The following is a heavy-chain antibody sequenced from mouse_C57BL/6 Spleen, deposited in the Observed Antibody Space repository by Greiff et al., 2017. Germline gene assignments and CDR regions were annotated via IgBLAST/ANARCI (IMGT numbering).Heavy chain of an antibody. J-gene: IGHJ4*01. V-gene: IGHV3-6*01. CDR3: AREGSSGYVGAMDY. CDR1: GYSITSGYY. CDR2: ISYDGSN. Sequence: DVQLQESGPGLVKPSQSLSLTCSVTGYSITSGYYWNWIRQFPGNKLEWMGYISYDGSNNYNPSLKNRISITRDTSKNQFFLKLNSVTTEDTATYYCAREGSSGYVGAMDYWGQGTSVTVSS. D-gene: IGHD3-2*02.